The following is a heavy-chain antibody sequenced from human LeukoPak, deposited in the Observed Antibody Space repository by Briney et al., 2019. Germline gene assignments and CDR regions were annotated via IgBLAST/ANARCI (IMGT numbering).Heavy chain of an antibody. J-gene: IGHJ4*02. V-gene: IGHV1/OR15-1*01. CDR1: GYIFTYYY. Sequence: GASVKVSCKASGYIFTYYYMHWVRQAPGQEPGWMGRINPNSGGTNYAQKFQGRVTMTRDTSISTAYTELSSLRSEDTATYYCARSDSSSWYSEVGYWGQGTLVTVSS. CDR3: ARSDSSSWYSEVGY. D-gene: IGHD6-13*01. CDR2: INPNSGGT.